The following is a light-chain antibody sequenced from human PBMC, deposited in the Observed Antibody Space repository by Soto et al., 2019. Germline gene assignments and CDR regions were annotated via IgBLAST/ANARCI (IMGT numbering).Light chain of an antibody. Sequence: QSALTQAPAASGSPGRSVTISCTGASSDVGGYNFVSWYQQHPGKAPKLLIYEVTKRPSGVPDRFSGSRSGNTASLTVSGLQAEDEADYYCSSYAGSNNMVFGTGTKVTVL. CDR2: EVT. CDR3: SSYAGSNNMV. CDR1: SSDVGGYNF. V-gene: IGLV2-8*01. J-gene: IGLJ1*01.